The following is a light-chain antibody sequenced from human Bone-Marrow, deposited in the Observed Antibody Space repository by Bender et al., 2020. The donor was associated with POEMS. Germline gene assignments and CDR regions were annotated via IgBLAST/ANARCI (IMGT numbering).Light chain of an antibody. V-gene: IGLV2-8*01. CDR2: EGI. J-gene: IGLJ2*01. Sequence: QSALTQSPSASGSPGESVTISCTGIRDDVGGDIYVSWYQHHPGRAPKLIIYEGIKRPSWVSSRLSGSKSGNTASLTIAGSQSDDEAHYYCCSYAGNVLFGGGTKLTVL. CDR3: CSYAGNVL. CDR1: RDDVGGDIY.